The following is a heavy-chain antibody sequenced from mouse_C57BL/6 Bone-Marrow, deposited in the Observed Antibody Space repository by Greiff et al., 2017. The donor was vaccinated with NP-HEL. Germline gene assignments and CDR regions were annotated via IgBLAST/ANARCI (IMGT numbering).Heavy chain of an antibody. V-gene: IGHV3-8*01. D-gene: IGHD2-5*01. Sequence: EVKPPESGPGLSKPSQTMSLTCPVSGYSITSDYWNWIRKFPGNKLEFMGYISSSGSFYYNPSIISRISINRVTSKNQHYRQLNSVTTEDTATYYCARDSNGFDYWGQGTTLTVSS. CDR1: GYSITSDY. CDR3: ARDSNGFDY. CDR2: ISSSGSF. J-gene: IGHJ2*01.